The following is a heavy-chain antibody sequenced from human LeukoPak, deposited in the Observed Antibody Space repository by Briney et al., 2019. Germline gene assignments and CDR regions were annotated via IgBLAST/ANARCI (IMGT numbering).Heavy chain of an antibody. J-gene: IGHJ4*02. CDR3: ATNTYNGYAIDS. CDR2: FDPESGKT. Sequence: VKVSCKISGHTLAELSMHWVRQGPGKGLDWMGGFDPESGKTIYAEKFQGRVSMTEDTSTDTAYMELNSLSSEDTAIYYCATNTYNGYAIDSWGQGTLVTVSS. CDR1: GHTLAELS. V-gene: IGHV1-24*01. D-gene: IGHD5-12*01.